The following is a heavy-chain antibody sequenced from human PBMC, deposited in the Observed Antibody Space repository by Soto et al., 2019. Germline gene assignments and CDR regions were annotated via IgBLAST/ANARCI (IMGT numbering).Heavy chain of an antibody. Sequence: PSETLSLTCTVSGGSIRSSTYYWGWIRQPPGKGLEWIGSIYYSGSTHNTPSLKSRVTMSVDTYTNQFSLKLNSVTAADTAVYYCTRHEGGAAADRPPDYWGQGTLVTVSS. CDR1: GGSIRSSTYY. D-gene: IGHD6-13*01. V-gene: IGHV4-39*01. CDR2: IYYSGST. CDR3: TRHEGGAAADRPPDY. J-gene: IGHJ4*02.